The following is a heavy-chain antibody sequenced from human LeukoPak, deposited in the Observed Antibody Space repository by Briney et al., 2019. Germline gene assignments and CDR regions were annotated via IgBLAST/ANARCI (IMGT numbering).Heavy chain of an antibody. CDR1: GGSIRSSSYS. J-gene: IGHJ4*02. V-gene: IGHV4-39*07. Sequence: SETLSLTCTVFGGSIRSSSYSWGWIRQPPGKGLEWIGSIYYSGRTYYNPSLKSRVSMSVDASKNQISLKLISVTAADTAVYYFARDQYYYDSSGYLTFDYWGQGTRVTVSS. CDR2: IYYSGRT. D-gene: IGHD3-22*01. CDR3: ARDQYYYDSSGYLTFDY.